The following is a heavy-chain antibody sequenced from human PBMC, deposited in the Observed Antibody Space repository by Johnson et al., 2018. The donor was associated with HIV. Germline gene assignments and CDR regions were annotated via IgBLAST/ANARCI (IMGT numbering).Heavy chain of an antibody. CDR2: IGTAGDT. CDR3: AKDKGIQLWLNAFDI. Sequence: VQLVESGGGLVQPGGSLRLSCAASGFTFSSYDMHWVRQATGKGLEWVSAIGTAGDTYYPGSVKGRFTISRENAKNSLYLQMNSLRAEDTALYYCAKDKGIQLWLNAFDIWGQGTMVTVSS. V-gene: IGHV3-13*01. J-gene: IGHJ3*02. D-gene: IGHD5-18*01. CDR1: GFTFSSYD.